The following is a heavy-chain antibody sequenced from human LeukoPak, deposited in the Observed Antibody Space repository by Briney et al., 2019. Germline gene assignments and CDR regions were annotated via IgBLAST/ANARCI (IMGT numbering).Heavy chain of an antibody. D-gene: IGHD3-22*01. Sequence: GESLKISCKGSGYSFTNYWIGWGRQMPGEGLEWMGTIYPGDSDTRYRPSFQGQVTISADKSTSTAYLQWSSLKASDTAMYYCARLRLEAYDRSGFYYLDYWGQGALVTVS. CDR1: GYSFTNYW. CDR2: IYPGDSDT. CDR3: ARLRLEAYDRSGFYYLDY. J-gene: IGHJ4*02. V-gene: IGHV5-51*01.